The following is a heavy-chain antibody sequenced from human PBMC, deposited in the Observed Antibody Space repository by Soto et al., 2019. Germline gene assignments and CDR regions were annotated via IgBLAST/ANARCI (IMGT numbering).Heavy chain of an antibody. D-gene: IGHD6-13*01. CDR3: AKDRVGGGSWYGLLGY. Sequence: GSLRLSCAASGFTFSNFAMSWVRQAPGKGLEWVSGISGGGGDTYYIDSVKGRFTISRDNSQNTLFLQMNSLRADNTAIYYCAKDRVGGGSWYGLLGYWRQVILVT. CDR1: GFTFSNFA. V-gene: IGHV3-23*01. CDR2: ISGGGGDT. J-gene: IGHJ4*02.